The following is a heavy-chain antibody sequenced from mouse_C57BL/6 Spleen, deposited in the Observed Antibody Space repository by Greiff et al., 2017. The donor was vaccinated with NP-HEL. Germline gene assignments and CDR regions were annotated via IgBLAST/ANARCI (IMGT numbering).Heavy chain of an antibody. Sequence: EVKLVESGGGLVKPGGEMKRGGEDAGGAFRRGSMVGGRQTPEKRLEWVATISDGGSYTYYPDNVKGRFTISRDNAKNNLYLQMSHLKSEDTAMYYCARDLDYYGSSYGYFDVWGTGTTVTVSS. V-gene: IGHV5-4*01. CDR3: ARDLDYYGSSYGYFDV. CDR2: ISDGGSYT. CDR1: GGAFRRGS. D-gene: IGHD1-1*01. J-gene: IGHJ1*03.